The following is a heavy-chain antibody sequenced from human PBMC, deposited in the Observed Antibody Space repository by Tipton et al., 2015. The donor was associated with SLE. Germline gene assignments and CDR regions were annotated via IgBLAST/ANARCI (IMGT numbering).Heavy chain of an antibody. CDR2: IHYSGNT. V-gene: IGHV4-59*01. D-gene: IGHD6-19*01. CDR3: ARGYSSGWYEGWFDP. CDR1: GFTFDDYA. Sequence: LRLSCAASGFTFDDYAMHWVRQAPGKGLEWIAYIHYSGNTNYNPSLKSRVTISIDTSKNQFSLKLSSVTAADAAVYYCARGYSSGWYEGWFDPWGQGTLVTVSS. J-gene: IGHJ5*02.